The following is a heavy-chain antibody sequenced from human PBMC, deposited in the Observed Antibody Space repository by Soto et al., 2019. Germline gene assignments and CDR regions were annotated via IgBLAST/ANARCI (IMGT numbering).Heavy chain of an antibody. CDR3: ARGVRSGYPGFDY. CDR1: CGPISSGGYS. D-gene: IGHD3-3*01. V-gene: IGHV4-30-2*01. J-gene: IGHJ4*02. CDR2: IYHSGST. Sequence: QLQLQESGSGLVKPSQTLSPTFAGLCGPISSGGYSWSWIRQPPGEGLEWIGYIYHSGSTYYNPSLKSRVTISVDRSKNQFSLKLSSVTAADTAVYYCARGVRSGYPGFDYWGQGTLVTVSS.